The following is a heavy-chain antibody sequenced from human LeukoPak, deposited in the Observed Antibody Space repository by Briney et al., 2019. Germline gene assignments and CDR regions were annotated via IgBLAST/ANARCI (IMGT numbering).Heavy chain of an antibody. J-gene: IGHJ6*02. V-gene: IGHV4-59*01. CDR1: GGSISSYY. CDR3: ARSLRYCSGGNCYYVMDV. D-gene: IGHD2-15*01. Sequence: PSETLSLTCTVSGGSISSYYWSWIRQPPGKGLEWIGYIYYSGSTNYNPSLKSRVTISVDTSKNQFSLKLSSVTAADTAVYYCARSLRYCSGGNCYYVMDVWGQGTTVTVSS. CDR2: IYYSGST.